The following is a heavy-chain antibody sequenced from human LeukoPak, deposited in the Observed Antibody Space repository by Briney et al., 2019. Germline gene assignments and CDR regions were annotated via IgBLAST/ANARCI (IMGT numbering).Heavy chain of an antibody. V-gene: IGHV3-33*01. CDR3: ARAESGYYFDY. CDR2: IWYDGSNK. D-gene: IGHD1-14*01. J-gene: IGHJ4*02. Sequence: GGSLRLSCAASGFTFSSYGMHWVRQAPGKELEWVAVIWYDGSNKYYADSVKGRFTISRDNSKNTLYLQMNSLRAEDTAVYYCARAESGYYFDYWGQGTLVTVSS. CDR1: GFTFSSYG.